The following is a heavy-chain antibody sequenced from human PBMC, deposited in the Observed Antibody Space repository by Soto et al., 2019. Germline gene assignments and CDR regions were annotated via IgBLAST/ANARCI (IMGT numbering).Heavy chain of an antibody. CDR1: GGSFSGYY. Sequence: QVQLQQWGAGLLKPSETLSLTCAVYGGSFSGYYWSWIRQPPGKGLEWIEEINHSGSTKYNPSLKSRVTISGDTSKNQFSLRLSSVTAADTALYYCARGGLMVYAMFDYWGQGTLVTVSS. V-gene: IGHV4-34*01. D-gene: IGHD2-8*01. J-gene: IGHJ4*02. CDR3: ARGGLMVYAMFDY. CDR2: INHSGST.